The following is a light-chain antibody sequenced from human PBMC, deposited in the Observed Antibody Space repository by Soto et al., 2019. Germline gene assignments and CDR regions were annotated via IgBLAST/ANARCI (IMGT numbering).Light chain of an antibody. V-gene: IGKV1-5*01. CDR2: DVS. CDR1: QSPSNW. CDR3: QQYIPNSPWV. Sequence: DIQMTQSPSTLSASVGDKVTITCRTSQSPSNWLAWYQHRPGKAPRLLIYDVSTLENGVPSRFSGSGSGTEFTLTISDLQPSDFATYYCQQYIPNSPWVFGQGTKVDIK. J-gene: IGKJ1*01.